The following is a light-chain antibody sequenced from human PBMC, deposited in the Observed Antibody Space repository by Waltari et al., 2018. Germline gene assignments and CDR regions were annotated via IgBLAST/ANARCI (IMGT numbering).Light chain of an antibody. V-gene: IGKV3-11*01. CDR3: QQRRTWPLT. CDR1: QSVSYY. CDR2: DAS. Sequence: EIVLTQSPATLSLSPGERATLSCRASQSVSYYLAWYQQRPGHAPRLLIYDASSTATGIPVRFSGSGSETDFTLTISSLEPEDFAVYYCQQRRTWPLTFGGGTKVEI. J-gene: IGKJ4*01.